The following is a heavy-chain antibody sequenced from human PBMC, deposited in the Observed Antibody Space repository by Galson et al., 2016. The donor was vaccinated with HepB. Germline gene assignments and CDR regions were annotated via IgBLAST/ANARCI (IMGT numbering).Heavy chain of an antibody. J-gene: IGHJ4*02. D-gene: IGHD3-22*01. V-gene: IGHV4-59*01. CDR2: IHYSGST. CDR1: GGTISSYY. CDR3: ARDRRGYYDSSGYYTNYYFDY. Sequence: SETLSLTCTVSGGTISSYYWSWIRQPPGKGLEWIGYIHYSGSTNYNASLKSRVTISVDTSKKQFSLRLSSVTAADTAVYYCARDRRGYYDSSGYYTNYYFDYWGQGALVTVAS.